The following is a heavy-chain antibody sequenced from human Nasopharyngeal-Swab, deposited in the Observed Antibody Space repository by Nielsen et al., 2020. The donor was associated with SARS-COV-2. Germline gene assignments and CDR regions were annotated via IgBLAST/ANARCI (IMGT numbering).Heavy chain of an antibody. Sequence: GESLKISCTASGFNLGYFAMSWFRQAPGKGLEWVGFIRSKAYGGTTEYAASVKGRFTISRDDPKSIAYLEINSLKPEDTAVYYCTRGNSGWYGVGHFWGQGTLVRVSS. D-gene: IGHD6-19*01. CDR2: IRSKAYGGTT. J-gene: IGHJ4*02. CDR1: GFNLGYFA. CDR3: TRGNSGWYGVGHF. V-gene: IGHV3-49*03.